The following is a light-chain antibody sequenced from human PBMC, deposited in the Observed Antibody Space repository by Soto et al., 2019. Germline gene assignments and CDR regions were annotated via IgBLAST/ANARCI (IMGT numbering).Light chain of an antibody. Sequence: SYELTQPPSVSVAPGETARISCGGTNVGSRSVHWYQQKPGQAPFLVIYYDSDRPSGIPERFSGSNSGNTATLIISRVEAGDEADYYCQVWEATGDQVVFGGGTKLTVL. CDR2: YDS. CDR1: NVGSRS. V-gene: IGLV3-21*01. J-gene: IGLJ2*01. CDR3: QVWEATGDQVV.